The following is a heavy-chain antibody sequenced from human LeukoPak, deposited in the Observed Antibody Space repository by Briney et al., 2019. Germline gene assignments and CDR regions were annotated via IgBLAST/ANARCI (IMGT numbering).Heavy chain of an antibody. CDR3: LTRSLVAVSGNSYMDV. V-gene: IGHV3-53*01. D-gene: IGHD6-19*01. CDR2: IYSGGST. J-gene: IGHJ6*03. CDR1: GFTVSSNY. Sequence: GGSLRLSCAASGFTVSSNYMSWVRQAPGKGLEWVSVIYSGGSTDYADSVKGRFTISRDSSKNTLYLQMNSLRVEDTAVYYCLTRSLVAVSGNSYMDVWGKGTTVSVSS.